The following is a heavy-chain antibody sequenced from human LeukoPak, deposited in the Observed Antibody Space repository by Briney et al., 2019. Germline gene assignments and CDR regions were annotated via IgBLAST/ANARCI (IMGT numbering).Heavy chain of an antibody. CDR3: ARGVEFYDY. D-gene: IGHD3-10*01. J-gene: IGHJ4*02. CDR1: GFTFSSYS. Sequence: GGSLRLSCAASGFTFSSYSMSWVRQAPGKGLEWVSVIYSGGSTYYADSVKGRFTISRDNSKNTLYLQMNSLRAEDTAVYYCARGVEFYDYWGQGTLVTVSS. V-gene: IGHV3-66*01. CDR2: IYSGGST.